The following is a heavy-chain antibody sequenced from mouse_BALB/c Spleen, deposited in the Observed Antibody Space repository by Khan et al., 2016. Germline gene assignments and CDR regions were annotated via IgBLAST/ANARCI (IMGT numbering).Heavy chain of an antibody. CDR3: ARRGLRRGTWFAY. J-gene: IGHJ3*01. CDR2: ISYSGST. D-gene: IGHD2-4*01. V-gene: IGHV3-2*02. CDR1: GYSITSDYA. Sequence: EVQLQESGPGLVKPSQSLSLTCTVTGYSITSDYAWNWIRQFPGNKLEWMGYISYSGSTSYNPSLKSRISITRDTSKNQFFLQLNSVTTEDTATYDGARRGLRRGTWFAYWGQGTLVTVSA.